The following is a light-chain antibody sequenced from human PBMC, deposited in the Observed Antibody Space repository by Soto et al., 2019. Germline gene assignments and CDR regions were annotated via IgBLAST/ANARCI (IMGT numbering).Light chain of an antibody. CDR2: DVT. CDR3: CSYAGSNSLI. CDR1: SNDIGGYNS. V-gene: IGLV2-8*01. Sequence: QSVLTQPPSASGSPGQSVTISCTGTSNDIGGYNSVSWYQHHPGKAPKLMIYDVTKRPSGVPHRFSGSKSGNTASLTVSGLQAEDEADYYCCSYAGSNSLIFGGGTQLTVL. J-gene: IGLJ7*01.